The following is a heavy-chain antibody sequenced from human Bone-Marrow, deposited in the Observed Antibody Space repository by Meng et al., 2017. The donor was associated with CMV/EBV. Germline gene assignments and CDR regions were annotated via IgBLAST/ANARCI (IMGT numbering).Heavy chain of an antibody. CDR3: ARDRTDYYDSTFYYPNWFDP. D-gene: IGHD3-22*01. V-gene: IGHV1-2*02. CDR2: ISPYSGGT. CDR1: GYTFIAHY. Sequence: ASVKVSCKASGYTFIAHYIHYFRQAPGQGLEWMGWISPYSGGTNYAQKFQGRVTMTRDTSISTTYMELSRLRSDDTAVYYCARDRTDYYDSTFYYPNWFDPWVQGTLVTVSS. J-gene: IGHJ5*02.